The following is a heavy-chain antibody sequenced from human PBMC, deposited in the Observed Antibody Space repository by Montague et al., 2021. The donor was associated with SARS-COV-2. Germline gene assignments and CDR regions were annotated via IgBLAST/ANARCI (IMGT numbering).Heavy chain of an antibody. D-gene: IGHD3-3*01. Sequence: SLRLSCAASGFSFSIYAMSCVRQAPGKGLEWVSPISGRGDITHYADSVKGRFTISRDNSKNTLYLQMNSLRAEDTAVYYCARVCDRYDFWSGYFRGDYYYYGTDAWGQGTTVTVSS. V-gene: IGHV3-23*01. CDR1: GFSFSIYA. J-gene: IGHJ6*02. CDR2: ISGRGDIT. CDR3: ARVCDRYDFWSGYFRGDYYYYGTDA.